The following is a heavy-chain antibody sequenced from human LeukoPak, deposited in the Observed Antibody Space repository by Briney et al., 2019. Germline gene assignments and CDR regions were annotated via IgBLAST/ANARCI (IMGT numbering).Heavy chain of an antibody. CDR3: ASGSSARWYFDY. CDR2: ISSSSSNI. Sequence: PGGSLRLSCAASGFTFSGYSMNWVRQAPGKGLEWVSSISSSSSNIYYADSVKGRLAISRDNAKNSLYLQMNSLGAEDTAVYYCASGSSARWYFDYWGQGTLVTVSS. V-gene: IGHV3-21*01. CDR1: GFTFSGYS. D-gene: IGHD5-18*01. J-gene: IGHJ4*02.